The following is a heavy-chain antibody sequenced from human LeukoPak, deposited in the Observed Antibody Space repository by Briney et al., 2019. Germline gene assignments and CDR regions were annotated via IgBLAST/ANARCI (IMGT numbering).Heavy chain of an antibody. CDR1: GFTFSSYA. Sequence: PGGSLRLSCAASGFTFSSYAMSWVRQAPGKGLEWVSAISGSGGSTYYADSVKGRFTISRDNSKNTLYLQMNSLRAEDTAVYYCAKSPISITMIVVVITNYYFGYWGQGTLVTVSS. J-gene: IGHJ4*02. CDR3: AKSPISITMIVVVITNYYFGY. CDR2: ISGSGGST. D-gene: IGHD3-22*01. V-gene: IGHV3-23*01.